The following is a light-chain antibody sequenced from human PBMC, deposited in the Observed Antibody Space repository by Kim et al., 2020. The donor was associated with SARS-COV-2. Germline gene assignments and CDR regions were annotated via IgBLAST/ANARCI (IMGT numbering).Light chain of an antibody. CDR3: SAWDSSLSAVV. Sequence: QTATRACTRNSNTVGNQGAAWLRQHQGHPPNHLPDRNNKRPSGSSERLSASRSENTASLTITGIQPEDEADYYCSAWDSSLSAVVFGGGTQLTVL. J-gene: IGLJ3*02. CDR2: RNN. CDR1: SNTVGNQG. V-gene: IGLV10-54*01.